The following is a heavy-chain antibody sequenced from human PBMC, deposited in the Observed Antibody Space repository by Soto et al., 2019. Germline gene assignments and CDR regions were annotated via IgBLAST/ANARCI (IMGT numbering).Heavy chain of an antibody. CDR2: ISGSGGST. V-gene: IGHV3-23*01. CDR1: GFTFSSYA. Sequence: PGGSLRLSCAASGFTFSSYAMSWVRQAPGKGLEWVSGISGSGGSTYYADSVKGRFTISRDNSKNTLYLQMNSLRVEDTAVYYCGRYSWNDKSFDYWGQGTLVTVSS. CDR3: GRYSWNDKSFDY. D-gene: IGHD1-20*01. J-gene: IGHJ4*02.